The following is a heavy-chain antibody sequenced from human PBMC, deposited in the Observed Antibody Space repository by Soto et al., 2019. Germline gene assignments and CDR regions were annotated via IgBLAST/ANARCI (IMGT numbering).Heavy chain of an antibody. V-gene: IGHV5-10-1*01. CDR3: ARVNWNSFTVYYYYGMDV. J-gene: IGHJ6*02. Sequence: GESLKISCKGSGYSFTSYWISWVRQMPGKGLEWMGRIDPSDSYTNYSPSFQGHVTISADKSISTAYLQWSSLKASDTAMYYCARVNWNSFTVYYYYGMDVWGQGTTVTVSS. CDR2: IDPSDSYT. D-gene: IGHD1-7*01. CDR1: GYSFTSYW.